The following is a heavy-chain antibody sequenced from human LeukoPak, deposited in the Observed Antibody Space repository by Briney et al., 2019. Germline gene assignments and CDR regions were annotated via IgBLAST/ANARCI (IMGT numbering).Heavy chain of an antibody. V-gene: IGHV3-23*01. CDR2: IVGSGTTT. CDR1: GFSVSGYW. Sequence: PGGSLRLSCAVSGFSVSGYWMTWVRQAPGKGLEWVSAIVGSGTTTYYADAVKGRFTISRDNSKNTVYLQMNSLRAEDMALYFCAKMQGYFDYWGQGTLVTVSS. J-gene: IGHJ4*02. CDR3: AKMQGYFDY.